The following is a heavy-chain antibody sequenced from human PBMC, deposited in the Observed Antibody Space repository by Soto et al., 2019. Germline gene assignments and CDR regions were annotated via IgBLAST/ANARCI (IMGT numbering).Heavy chain of an antibody. CDR3: ARKYDILTGYLNWFDP. J-gene: IGHJ5*02. CDR2: MNPNSGNT. CDR1: GYTFTSYD. Sequence: ASVKVSCKASGYTFTSYDINWVRQATGQGLEWMGWMNPNSGNTGYAQKFQGRVTMTRSTSISTAYMELSSLRSEDTAVYYCARKYDILTGYLNWFDPWGQGTLVTVSS. V-gene: IGHV1-8*01. D-gene: IGHD3-9*01.